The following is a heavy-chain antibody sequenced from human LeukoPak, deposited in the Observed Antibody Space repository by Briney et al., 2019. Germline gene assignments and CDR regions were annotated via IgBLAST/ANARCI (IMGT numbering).Heavy chain of an antibody. Sequence: GGSLRLSCAASGFTFSSYEMNWVRQAPGKGLEWVSYISSSGSTIYYADSVKGRFTISRDNSKNTLYLQMNSLITEDTAVYYCAKIEVVLDDFWGQGTLVTVSS. D-gene: IGHD2-21*01. V-gene: IGHV3-48*03. CDR3: AKIEVVLDDF. CDR2: ISSSGSTI. J-gene: IGHJ4*02. CDR1: GFTFSSYE.